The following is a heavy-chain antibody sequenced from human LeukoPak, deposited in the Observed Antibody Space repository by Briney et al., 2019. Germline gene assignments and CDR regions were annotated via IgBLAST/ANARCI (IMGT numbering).Heavy chain of an antibody. CDR3: ARDPDCWSGYYYMDV. CDR1: GGTFSSYT. J-gene: IGHJ6*03. V-gene: IGHV1-69*04. D-gene: IGHD3-3*01. CDR2: IIPILGIA. Sequence: SVKVSCKASGGTFSSYTISWVRQAPGQGLEWMGRIIPILGIANYAQKFQGRVTITADKSTSTAYMELSSLRSEDTAVYYCARDPDCWSGYYYMDVWGKGTTVTVSS.